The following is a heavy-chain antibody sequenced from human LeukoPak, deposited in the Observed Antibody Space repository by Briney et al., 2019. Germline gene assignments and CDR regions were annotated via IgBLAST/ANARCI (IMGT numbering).Heavy chain of an antibody. V-gene: IGHV1-69*05. D-gene: IGHD5-12*01. Sequence: EASVKVSCKASGGTFSSYAISWVRQASGQGLEWMGGIIPIFGTANYAQKFQGRVTITTDESTSTAYMELSSLRSEDTAVYYCARGGGYSGYDWNYYYYMDVWGKGTTVTVSS. CDR3: ARGGGYSGYDWNYYYYMDV. CDR2: IIPIFGTA. CDR1: GGTFSSYA. J-gene: IGHJ6*03.